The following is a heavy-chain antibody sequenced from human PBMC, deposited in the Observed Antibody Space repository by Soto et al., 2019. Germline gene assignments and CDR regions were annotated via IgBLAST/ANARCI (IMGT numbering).Heavy chain of an antibody. J-gene: IGHJ4*02. Sequence: ASVKVSCKASGYTFTDYYIHWVRQAPGRGLEWMGWINPNSGGTNYAQKFQGRVTMTRDTSITTTYMELSRLRSDDTAAYYCARSANPNFAYWGQGTLVTVAS. CDR3: ARSANPNFAY. CDR1: GYTFTDYY. D-gene: IGHD3-9*01. CDR2: INPNSGGT. V-gene: IGHV1-2*02.